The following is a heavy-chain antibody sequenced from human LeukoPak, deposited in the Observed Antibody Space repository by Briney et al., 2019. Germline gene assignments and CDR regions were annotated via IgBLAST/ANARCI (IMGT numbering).Heavy chain of an antibody. Sequence: GGSLRLSCAASGFTFSSYWMSWVRQAPGKGLEWVANIKQDGSEKYYVDSVKGRFTISRDNAKNSLYLQMDNLRAEDTGVYYCARDFYDGFALDYWGQGTLVTVSS. CDR1: GFTFSSYW. V-gene: IGHV3-7*01. J-gene: IGHJ4*02. CDR2: IKQDGSEK. CDR3: ARDFYDGFALDY. D-gene: IGHD2/OR15-2a*01.